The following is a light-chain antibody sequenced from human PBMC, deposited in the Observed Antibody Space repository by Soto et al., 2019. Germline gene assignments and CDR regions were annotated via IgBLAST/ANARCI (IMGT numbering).Light chain of an antibody. Sequence: EIVLTQSPATLSSFPGDRVTLSCRASQAVNTRLAWYQQKPGQAPRLLIYIASNRAAGVPARVSGSGSGTDFTLNISDVEPEDVAVYYCHQLQSWPRTFGQGTTVDIK. J-gene: IGKJ1*01. CDR1: QAVNTR. CDR3: HQLQSWPRT. V-gene: IGKV3-11*01. CDR2: IAS.